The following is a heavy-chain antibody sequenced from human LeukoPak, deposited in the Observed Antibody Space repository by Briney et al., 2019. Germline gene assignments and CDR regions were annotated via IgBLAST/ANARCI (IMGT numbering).Heavy chain of an antibody. CDR2: IYYSGST. CDR3: ARIEPSAMASGGWLDP. V-gene: IGHV4-39*02. Sequence: SETLSLTCTVSGGSISSSSDYWGWIRQPPGKGLDWIGSIYYSGSTYYITSLKSRVTISVDTSKNDFSVRLSSVTAADMDVYYCARIEPSAMASGGWLDPWGQGILVTVSS. CDR1: GGSISSSSDY. D-gene: IGHD1-14*01. J-gene: IGHJ5*02.